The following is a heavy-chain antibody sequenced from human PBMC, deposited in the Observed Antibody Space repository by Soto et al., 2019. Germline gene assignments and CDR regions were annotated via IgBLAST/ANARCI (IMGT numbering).Heavy chain of an antibody. CDR1: GFTVSSNY. Sequence: WGSLRLSCAASGFTVSSNYMSWVRQAPGKGLEWVSVIYSGGSANYADSVKGRFTISRDNSKNTLYLQMNSLRAEDTAVYYCVRDDYGLDXWGQGTAVTVS. CDR2: IYSGGSA. V-gene: IGHV3-53*01. CDR3: VRDDYGLDX. J-gene: IGHJ6*02.